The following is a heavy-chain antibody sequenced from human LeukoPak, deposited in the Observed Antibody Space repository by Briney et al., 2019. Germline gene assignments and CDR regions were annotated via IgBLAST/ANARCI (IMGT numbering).Heavy chain of an antibody. CDR2: IKQDGSEK. CDR3: AREGDIDIVVVPAAMDY. D-gene: IGHD2-2*01. CDR1: GFTLSDYY. V-gene: IGHV3-7*01. J-gene: IGHJ4*02. Sequence: PGGSLRLSCAASGFTLSDYYMSWVRQAPGKGLEWVANIKQDGSEKYYVDSVKGRFTISRDNAKNSLYLQMNSLRAEDTAVYYCAREGDIDIVVVPAAMDYWGQGTLVTVSS.